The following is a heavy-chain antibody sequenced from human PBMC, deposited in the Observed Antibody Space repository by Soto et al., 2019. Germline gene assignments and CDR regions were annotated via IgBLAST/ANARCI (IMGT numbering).Heavy chain of an antibody. CDR3: AKGHDSTYGDGY. V-gene: IGHV3-23*01. CDR1: GFTFSSHV. J-gene: IGHJ4*02. CDR2: ISANGGST. D-gene: IGHD4-17*01. Sequence: EVQVLQSGGGLVQPGGSLRLSCVGSGFTFSSHVMTWVRQAPGKGLEWVSSISANGGSTYYAESVMGRFTISRDNSRNTLSLQMRSLRAEDAAVYYCAKGHDSTYGDGYWGQGTLVTVSS.